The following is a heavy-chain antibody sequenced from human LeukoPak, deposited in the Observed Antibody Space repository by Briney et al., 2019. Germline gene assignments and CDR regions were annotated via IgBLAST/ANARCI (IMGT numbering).Heavy chain of an antibody. D-gene: IGHD4-11*01. J-gene: IGHJ4*02. Sequence: GGSLRLSCAASGFTFSSYGMHWVRQAPGKGLEWVAFIRYDGSNKYYADSVKGRFTISRDNSKNTLYLQMNSLRAEDTAVYYCAKDLGGSNYGLFDYWGQGTLVTVSS. V-gene: IGHV3-30*02. CDR3: AKDLGGSNYGLFDY. CDR1: GFTFSSYG. CDR2: IRYDGSNK.